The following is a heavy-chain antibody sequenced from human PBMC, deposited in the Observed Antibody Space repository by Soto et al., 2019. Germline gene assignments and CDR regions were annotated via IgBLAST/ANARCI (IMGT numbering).Heavy chain of an antibody. V-gene: IGHV4-30-4*01. Sequence: SETLSLTCTVSGGSISSGDYYWSWIPQPPGKGLEWIGYIYYSGSTYYNPSLKGRVTISVDTSKNQFSLKLSSVTAADTAVYYCARDGVTGTPIDYWGQATLVTVSS. CDR1: GGSISSGDYY. J-gene: IGHJ4*02. CDR3: ARDGVTGTPIDY. D-gene: IGHD1-7*01. CDR2: IYYSGST.